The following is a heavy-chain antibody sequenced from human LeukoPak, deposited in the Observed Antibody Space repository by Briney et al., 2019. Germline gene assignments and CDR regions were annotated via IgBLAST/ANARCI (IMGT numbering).Heavy chain of an antibody. D-gene: IGHD3-22*01. Sequence: QPGGSLRLSCAASGFTFSSYWMHWVRQAPGKGLVWVSRINSDGSSTSYADSVKGRFTISRDNAKNTLYLQMNSLRAEDTAVYYCARGPYYDSSGYYLDYWGQGTLVTVSS. CDR1: GFTFSSYW. CDR2: INSDGSST. J-gene: IGHJ4*02. CDR3: ARGPYYDSSGYYLDY. V-gene: IGHV3-74*01.